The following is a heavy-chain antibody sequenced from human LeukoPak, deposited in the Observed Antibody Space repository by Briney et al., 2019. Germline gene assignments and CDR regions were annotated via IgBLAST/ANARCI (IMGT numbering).Heavy chain of an antibody. J-gene: IGHJ4*02. CDR1: GFTFSSYW. Sequence: GESLRLSCAASGFTFSSYWMSWVRQAPGKGLEWVANIKQDGSEKYYVDSVKGRFTISRDNAKNSLYLQMNSLRAEDTAVYYCARDGGSSWSSYYFDYWGQGTLVTVSS. D-gene: IGHD6-13*01. CDR3: ARDGGSSWSSYYFDY. CDR2: IKQDGSEK. V-gene: IGHV3-7*01.